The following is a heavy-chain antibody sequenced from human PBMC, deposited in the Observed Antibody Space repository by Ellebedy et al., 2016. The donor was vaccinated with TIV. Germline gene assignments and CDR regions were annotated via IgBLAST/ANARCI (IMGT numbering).Heavy chain of an antibody. J-gene: IGHJ3*02. CDR1: GFTFSRHA. V-gene: IGHV3-23*01. CDR3: ATSHVPRAFDI. CDR2: VSGSGGTS. Sequence: PGGSLRLSCAASGFTFSRHALTWVRQAPGKGLEWVSGVSGSGGTSYYADSVKGRFTISRDNSKNMVFLQMNSLRAEDTAVYYCATSHVPRAFDIWGQGTTVTVSS. D-gene: IGHD6-6*01.